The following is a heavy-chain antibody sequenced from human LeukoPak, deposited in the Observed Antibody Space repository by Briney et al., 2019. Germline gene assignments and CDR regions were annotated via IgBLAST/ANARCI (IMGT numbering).Heavy chain of an antibody. D-gene: IGHD3-16*01. Sequence: PSETLSLTCTVSVDSISSDYWTSIRQPAGGGLEWLGRIYCSGRHDQHPFLKSRITLLVEMPQNQSALKMSHATAAEKAVYYCARGYGSDGYDYWGQGTLVSVSS. J-gene: IGHJ4*02. CDR3: ARGYGSDGYDY. V-gene: IGHV4-4*07. CDR2: IYCSGRH. CDR1: VDSISSDY.